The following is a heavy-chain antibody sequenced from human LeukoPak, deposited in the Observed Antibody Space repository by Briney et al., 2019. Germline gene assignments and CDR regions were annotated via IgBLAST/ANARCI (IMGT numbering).Heavy chain of an antibody. CDR2: ISYDGSNK. CDR1: GFTFSSYG. D-gene: IGHD3-9*01. CDR3: ARVAVGYFDLPWFDP. J-gene: IGHJ5*02. Sequence: GGSLRLPCAASGFTFSSYGMHWVRQAPRKGLEWVAVISYDGSNKYYADSVKGRFTIPIDTYNNTLFLQMNPLRVDDTAVYYCARVAVGYFDLPWFDPWGQGTLVTVSS. V-gene: IGHV3-30*03.